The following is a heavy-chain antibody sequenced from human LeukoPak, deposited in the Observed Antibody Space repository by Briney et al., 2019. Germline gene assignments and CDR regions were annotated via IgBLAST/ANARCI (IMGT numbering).Heavy chain of an antibody. CDR1: GFIFNEYA. CDR2: ISFDENSQ. V-gene: IGHV3-30*18. Sequence: GGSLRLSCAASGFIFNEYAMHWVRQAPGKGLEWLAMISFDENSQYYADSVRGRFTISRDNSKNTLYLQMNSLRAEDTAVYYCAKDLANDTLVRGVIPYWGQGTLVTVSS. CDR3: AKDLANDTLVRGVIPY. J-gene: IGHJ4*02. D-gene: IGHD3-10*01.